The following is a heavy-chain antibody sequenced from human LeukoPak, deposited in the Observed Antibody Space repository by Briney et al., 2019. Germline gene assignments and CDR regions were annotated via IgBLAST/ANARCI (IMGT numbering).Heavy chain of an antibody. CDR3: TTDLWELLYYYGMDV. V-gene: IGHV3-15*01. Sequence: GGSLRLSCAASGFTFSNACMSWVRQAPGKGLEWVGRIKSKTDGGTTDYAAPVKGRFTISRDDSKNTLLLQMNSLKTEDTAVYYCTTDLWELLYYYGMDVWGQGTTVTVSS. CDR1: GFTFSNAC. CDR2: IKSKTDGGTT. J-gene: IGHJ6*02. D-gene: IGHD1-26*01.